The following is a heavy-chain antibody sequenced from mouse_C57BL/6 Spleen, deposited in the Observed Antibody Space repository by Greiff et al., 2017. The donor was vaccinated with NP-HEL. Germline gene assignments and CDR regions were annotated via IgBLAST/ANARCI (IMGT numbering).Heavy chain of an antibody. CDR3: ARHYYGSSYYFDD. CDR2: ISSGGSYT. CDR1: GFTFSSYG. J-gene: IGHJ2*01. D-gene: IGHD1-1*01. Sequence: EVQVVESGGDLVKPGGSLKLSCAASGFTFSSYGMSWVRQTPDKRLEWVATISSGGSYTYYPDSVQGRFTISRDNAKNTLYLQMSSLKSEDTAMYYCARHYYGSSYYFDDWGQGTTLTVSS. V-gene: IGHV5-6*01.